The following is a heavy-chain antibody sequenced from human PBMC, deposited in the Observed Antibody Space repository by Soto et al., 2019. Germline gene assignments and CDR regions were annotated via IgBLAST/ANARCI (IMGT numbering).Heavy chain of an antibody. D-gene: IGHD5-18*01. CDR1: GSAFSDYH. Sequence: SLTLSCAAPGSAFSDYHMTWIRKAPGQGLEWLSSSSSRGPSIPYADCVKGRFTSSRDNIENSRFLHMNSRSAEDTAVYYCATSWGYSSYFDFWGQGTLVTASS. CDR2: SSSRGPSI. CDR3: ATSWGYSSYFDF. J-gene: IGHJ4*02. V-gene: IGHV3-11*01.